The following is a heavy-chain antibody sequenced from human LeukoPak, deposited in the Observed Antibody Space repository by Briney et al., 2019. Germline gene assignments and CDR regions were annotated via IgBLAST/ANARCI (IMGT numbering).Heavy chain of an antibody. V-gene: IGHV3-9*01. D-gene: IGHD3-10*01. CDR3: AKDSALWFWELSRWYFDY. J-gene: IGHJ4*02. CDR1: GFTFDDYA. Sequence: GRSLRLSCAASGFTFDDYAMHWVRQAPGKGLEWVSGISWNSGSIGYADSVKGRFTISRDNSKNTLYLQMNSLRAEDTAVYYCAKDSALWFWELSRWYFDYWGQGTLVTVSS. CDR2: ISWNSGSI.